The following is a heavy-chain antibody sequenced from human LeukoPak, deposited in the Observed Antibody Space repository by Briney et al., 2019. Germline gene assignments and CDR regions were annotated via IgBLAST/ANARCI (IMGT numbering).Heavy chain of an antibody. V-gene: IGHV4-4*02. CDR2: VDLNGAT. CDR3: TRESGAFSPFGF. CDR1: GGSIITTNW. D-gene: IGHD1-26*01. Sequence: SGTLSLTCAVSGGSIITTNWWSWVRQPPGKGLEWIGEVDLNGATNYNPSLESRVSTSIDKSRNHLSLKLTSVTAADTATYYCTRESGAFSPFGFWGQGTLVTVSS. J-gene: IGHJ4*02.